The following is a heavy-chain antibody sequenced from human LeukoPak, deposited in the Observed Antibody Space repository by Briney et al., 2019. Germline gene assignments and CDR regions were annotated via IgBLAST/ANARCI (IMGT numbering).Heavy chain of an antibody. D-gene: IGHD3-3*01. V-gene: IGHV3-30*03. J-gene: IGHJ4*02. CDR2: ITYDGSSI. Sequence: GGSLRLSCVVSGFRFSSYSINWVLQAPGKGLEWLALITYDGSSIKYANSVKGRFTISRDNSRNTLYLEMNSLRAEDTAVYYCARAELWSGYPPYFDYWGQGTLVTVSS. CDR3: ARAELWSGYPPYFDY. CDR1: GFRFSSYS.